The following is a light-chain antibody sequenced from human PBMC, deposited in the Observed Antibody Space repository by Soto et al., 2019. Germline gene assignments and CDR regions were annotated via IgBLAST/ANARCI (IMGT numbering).Light chain of an antibody. CDR2: AVY. V-gene: IGKV1-17*01. J-gene: IGKJ4*01. Sequence: DIQMTQSPSSLSAPVGGRVTITCRASQGIRRDLGWYQQKPGKATTRLIYAVYSLHSGVLSRFSGSGPGTEIPHTISRLKPEDSASYTCLKHNSYPLTFGGGTKVEIK. CDR3: LKHNSYPLT. CDR1: QGIRRD.